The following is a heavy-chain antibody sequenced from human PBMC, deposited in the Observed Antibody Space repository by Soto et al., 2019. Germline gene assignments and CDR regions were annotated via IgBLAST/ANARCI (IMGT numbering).Heavy chain of an antibody. CDR3: VKDFPCSRDTCFPSYSVYGMDV. CDR2: TCYRSKWYN. Sequence: SQTLSLTCAISGDSVSSNSATWNWIRQSPSRGLEWLGRTCYRSKWYNDYAVSVKSRLTINPDTSKNQFSLQLNSVTPEDTAVYYCVKDFPCSRDTCFPSYSVYGMDVWGQGATVTVSS. J-gene: IGHJ6*02. V-gene: IGHV6-1*01. D-gene: IGHD2-15*01. CDR1: GDSVSSNSAT.